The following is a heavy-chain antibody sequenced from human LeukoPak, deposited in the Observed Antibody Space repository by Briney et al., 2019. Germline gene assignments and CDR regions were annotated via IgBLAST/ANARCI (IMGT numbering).Heavy chain of an antibody. J-gene: IGHJ6*02. Sequence: ASVNVSCKASGYTFTSYGISWVRHAPGQGLEWMGWISPFNGNTNYAQKVQGRVTMTTDTSTSTVYMELRSLRSDDTAVYYCARDLDIVVVAAALRHYGLDVWGQGTTVTVSS. D-gene: IGHD2-15*01. V-gene: IGHV1-18*01. CDR1: GYTFTSYG. CDR2: ISPFNGNT. CDR3: ARDLDIVVVAAALRHYGLDV.